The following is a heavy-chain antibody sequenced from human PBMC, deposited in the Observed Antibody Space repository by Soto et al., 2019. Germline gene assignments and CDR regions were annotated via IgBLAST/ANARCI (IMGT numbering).Heavy chain of an antibody. Sequence: EVQLMESGGGLVQPGGSLRLSCAASGFNFGASWMAWVRQAPGKGLEWVADIKQDGSEKNYVDSVKGRVTISRDDAKNSLYLQRNSLRAEDTAVYYCARDPCYGAIDYWGLGNRVTVSS. CDR2: IKQDGSEK. CDR3: ARDPCYGAIDY. D-gene: IGHD2-2*01. J-gene: IGHJ4*02. V-gene: IGHV3-7*01. CDR1: GFNFGASW.